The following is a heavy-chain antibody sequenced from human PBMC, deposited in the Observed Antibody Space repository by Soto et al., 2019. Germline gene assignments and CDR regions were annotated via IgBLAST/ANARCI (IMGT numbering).Heavy chain of an antibody. Sequence: PSETLSLTCTVSGGSASSGSYYWSWIRQPPGKGLEWIGYIYYSGSTNYNPSLKSRITISVDTSKNQFSLKLSSVTAADTAVYYCARDHGSGSYYYYYCGMDGWGQGTTVTVAS. J-gene: IGHJ6*02. D-gene: IGHD3-10*01. CDR2: IYYSGST. V-gene: IGHV4-61*01. CDR1: GGSASSGSYY. CDR3: ARDHGSGSYYYYYCGMDG.